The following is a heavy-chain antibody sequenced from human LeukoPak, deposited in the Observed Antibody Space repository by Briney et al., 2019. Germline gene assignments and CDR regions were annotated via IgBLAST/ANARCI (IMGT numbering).Heavy chain of an antibody. CDR3: ARDFYCSSTSCHSD. J-gene: IGHJ3*01. CDR2: INPNSGGT. CDR1: GYTFTSYY. Sequence: GASVKVSCKASGYTFTSYYMHWVRQAPGQGLEWMGWINPNSGGTNYAQKFQGRVTMTRDTSISTAYMELSRLRSDDTAVYYCARDFYCSSTSCHSDWGQGTMVTVSS. D-gene: IGHD2-2*01. V-gene: IGHV1-2*02.